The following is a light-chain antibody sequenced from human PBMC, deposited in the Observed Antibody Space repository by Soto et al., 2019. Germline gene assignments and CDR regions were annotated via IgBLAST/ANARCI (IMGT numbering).Light chain of an antibody. Sequence: DIQMTQSPSTLSGSVGDRVTITCRASQTISSWLAWYQQKPGKAPKLLIYKASTLKSGVPSRFSGSGSGTEFTLTIAGLQPDDFATYFCHQIHTTPWTFGQGTKVDIK. CDR1: QTISSW. CDR3: HQIHTTPWT. CDR2: KAS. V-gene: IGKV1-5*03. J-gene: IGKJ1*01.